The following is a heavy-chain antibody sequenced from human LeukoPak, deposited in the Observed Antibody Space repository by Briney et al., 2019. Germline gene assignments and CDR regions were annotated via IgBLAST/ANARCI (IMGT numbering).Heavy chain of an antibody. D-gene: IGHD5-18*01. V-gene: IGHV3-30*02. CDR2: IRYDGSNK. Sequence: GGSLGLSCAASGFTFSSYGMHWVRQAPGKGLEWVAFIRYDGSNKYYADSVKGRFTISRDNSKNTLYLQMNSLRAEDTVVYYCAKAPNVYSYGYYFDYWGQGTLVTVSS. CDR3: AKAPNVYSYGYYFDY. J-gene: IGHJ4*02. CDR1: GFTFSSYG.